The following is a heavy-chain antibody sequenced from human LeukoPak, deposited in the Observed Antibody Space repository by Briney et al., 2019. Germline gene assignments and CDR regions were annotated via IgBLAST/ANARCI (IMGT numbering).Heavy chain of an antibody. J-gene: IGHJ4*02. V-gene: IGHV1-3*01. CDR2: INAGNGNI. CDR3: ARVRSGYDYVWGSYRYYFDY. D-gene: IGHD3-16*02. CDR1: GYTFTSYA. Sequence: GASVKVSCKASGYTFTSYAIHWVRQAPGQRLEWMGWINAGNGNIKYSQKFQGRVTITRDTSASTAYMELSSLRSEDTAVYYCARVRSGYDYVWGSYRYYFDYWGQGTLVTVSS.